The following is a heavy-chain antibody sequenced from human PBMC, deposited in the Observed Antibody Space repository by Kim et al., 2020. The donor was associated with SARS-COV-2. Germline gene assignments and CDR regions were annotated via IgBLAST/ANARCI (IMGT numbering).Heavy chain of an antibody. CDR1: GGSISSYY. J-gene: IGHJ4*01. D-gene: IGHD3-22*01. CDR3: SRVLVSYDSRGYDFDC. CDR2: IYYSGST. V-gene: IGHV4-59*01. Sequence: SETLSLTCTVSGGSISSYYWSWIRQPQGQGLEWIGYIYYSGSTNYNPYLNSRVTISVDTYKNQFSLNLRSVTAAATAASFYSRVLVSYDSRGYDFDCGG.